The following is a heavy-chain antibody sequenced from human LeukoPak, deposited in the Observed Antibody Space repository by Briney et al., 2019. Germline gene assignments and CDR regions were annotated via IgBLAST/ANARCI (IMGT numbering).Heavy chain of an antibody. CDR2: ISDSGKTK. J-gene: IGHJ5*02. CDR3: ARDYSGWSLDP. V-gene: IGHV3-48*03. D-gene: IGHD5-12*01. Sequence: PGGSLRLSCAASGFTFSSSEMNWVRQAPGKGLEWVPYISDSGKTKYYADSVKGRFTISRDNAKNSLYLQMNSLRAEDTAVYYCARDYSGWSLDPWGQGTLVTVSS. CDR1: GFTFSSSE.